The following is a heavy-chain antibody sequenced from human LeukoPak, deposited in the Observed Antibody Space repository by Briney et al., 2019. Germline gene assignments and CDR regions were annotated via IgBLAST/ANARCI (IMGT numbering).Heavy chain of an antibody. CDR2: IYYSGST. J-gene: IGHJ4*02. CDR3: ARDKGYCSSSSYYAYFDY. Sequence: SETLSLTCTVSGGSISSYYWNWMRQPPGKGLEWIGYIYYSGSTNYNPSLKSRVTISEDTSKNQFSLKLTSVTAADTAVYYCARDKGYCSSSSYYAYFDYWGQGTLVTVSS. V-gene: IGHV4-59*01. CDR1: GGSISSYY. D-gene: IGHD2-2*01.